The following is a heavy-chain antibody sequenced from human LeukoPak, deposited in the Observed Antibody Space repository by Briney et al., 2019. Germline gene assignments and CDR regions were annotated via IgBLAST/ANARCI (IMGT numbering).Heavy chain of an antibody. J-gene: IGHJ4*02. D-gene: IGHD3-16*01. Sequence: SETLSLTCTVSDDSISDYYRGWIRQPPGKGLEWIGYFYNSGRSTYNPSLKSRVTLSADTSKNHFSLKLNSVTTADTAVYYCTRGAGWLIDYWGQGILVTVSS. CDR2: FYNSGRS. V-gene: IGHV4-59*01. CDR3: TRGAGWLIDY. CDR1: DDSISDYY.